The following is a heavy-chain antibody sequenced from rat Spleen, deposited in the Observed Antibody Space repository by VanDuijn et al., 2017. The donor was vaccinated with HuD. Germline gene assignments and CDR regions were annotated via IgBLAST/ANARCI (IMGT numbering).Heavy chain of an antibody. CDR3: ARVYYDGTPGDY. V-gene: IGHV2-47*01. J-gene: IGHJ2*01. Sequence: QVQLKESGPGLVQPSQTLSLTCTVSGLSLTSNSVSWIRQPPGKGLEWMGILWSNGGTDYNSAFKSRRSISRDTSKSQVFLKMNSLQTEDTAMDFCARVYYDGTPGDYWGQGVMVTVSS. CDR1: GLSLTSNS. D-gene: IGHD1-12*02. CDR2: LWSNGGT.